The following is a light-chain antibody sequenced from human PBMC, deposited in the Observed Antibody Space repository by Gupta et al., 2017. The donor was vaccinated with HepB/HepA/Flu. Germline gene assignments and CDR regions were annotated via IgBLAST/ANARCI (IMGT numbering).Light chain of an antibody. V-gene: IGLV2-14*01. CDR2: DVS. CDR3: SSYTSSSVVV. J-gene: IGLJ2*01. Sequence: QSALTQPASVSGSPGQSITISCTGTSSDVGGYNYVSWYQQHPGKAPKLMIYDVSNRPSGVATRFSGSKSGNTASLTISGLQAEDEADYYYSSYTSSSVVVFGGGTKLTVL. CDR1: SSDVGGYNY.